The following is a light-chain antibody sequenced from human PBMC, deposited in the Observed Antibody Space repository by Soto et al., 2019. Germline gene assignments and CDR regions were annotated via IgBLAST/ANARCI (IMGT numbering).Light chain of an antibody. CDR3: QHPPTS. CDR2: DAS. Sequence: ALAQSPVALSLSPGERATLSCRASQSVSTDLAWYQQKPGQAPRLLIYDASNRATGIPVRFAGSGSGTDFALTISSLEPEDFVLYYCQHPPTSFDGGTKVDIK. CDR1: QSVSTD. J-gene: IGKJ4*01. V-gene: IGKV3-11*01.